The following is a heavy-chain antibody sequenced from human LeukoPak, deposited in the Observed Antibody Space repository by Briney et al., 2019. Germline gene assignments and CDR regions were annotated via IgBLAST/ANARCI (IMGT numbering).Heavy chain of an antibody. V-gene: IGHV4-34*01. CDR2: INHSGST. CDR1: GGSFSGYY. Sequence: SETLSLTCAVYGGSFSGYYWSWIRQPPGKGLEWIGEINHSGSTNYNPPLKSRVTISVDTSKNQFSLKLSSVTAADTAVYYCARSIAVAHYYYYGMDVWGQGTTVTVSS. D-gene: IGHD6-19*01. J-gene: IGHJ6*02. CDR3: ARSIAVAHYYYYGMDV.